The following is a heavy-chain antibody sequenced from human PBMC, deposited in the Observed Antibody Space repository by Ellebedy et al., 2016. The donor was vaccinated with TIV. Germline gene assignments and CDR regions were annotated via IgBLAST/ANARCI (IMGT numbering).Heavy chain of an antibody. D-gene: IGHD1-26*01. Sequence: PGGSLRLSCAASGFTFSIYDMHWVRQPTGKGLEWVSAIGTAGDTYYPGSVKGRFTISRENAKNSLYLQMNSLRAVDTAVYFCARGALSAFDIWGQGTMVTVSS. CDR3: ARGALSAFDI. CDR2: IGTAGDT. V-gene: IGHV3-13*01. J-gene: IGHJ3*02. CDR1: GFTFSIYD.